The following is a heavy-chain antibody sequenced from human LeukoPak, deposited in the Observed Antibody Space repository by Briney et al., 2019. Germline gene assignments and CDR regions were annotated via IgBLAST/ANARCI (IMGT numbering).Heavy chain of an antibody. V-gene: IGHV4-31*03. CDR3: ARVTVNWSYANPRYFDY. D-gene: IGHD1-7*01. J-gene: IGHJ4*02. CDR1: GGSISSGGYY. Sequence: PSETLSLTCTVSGGSISSGGYYWSWIRQHPGKGLEWIGYIYHSGSTYYIPSLKSRVTISVDTSKNQFSLKLSSVTAADTAVYYCARVTVNWSYANPRYFDYWGQGTLVTVSS. CDR2: IYHSGST.